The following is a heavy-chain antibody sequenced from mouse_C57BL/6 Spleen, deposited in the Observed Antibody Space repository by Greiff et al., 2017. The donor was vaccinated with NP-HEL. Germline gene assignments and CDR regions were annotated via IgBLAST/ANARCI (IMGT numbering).Heavy chain of an antibody. CDR3: TSYEYDRTGAWFAY. CDR1: GYTFTDYE. D-gene: IGHD2-4*01. CDR2: IDPETGGT. Sequence: VQLQQSGAELVRPGASVTLSCKASGYTFTDYEMHWVKQTPVHGLEWIGAIDPETGGTAYNQKFKGKAILTADKSSSTAYMELRSLTSEDSAVYYCTSYEYDRTGAWFAYWGQGTLVTVSA. J-gene: IGHJ3*01. V-gene: IGHV1-15*01.